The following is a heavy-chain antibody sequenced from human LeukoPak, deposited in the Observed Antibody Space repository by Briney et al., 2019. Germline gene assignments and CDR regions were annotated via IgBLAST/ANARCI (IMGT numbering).Heavy chain of an antibody. CDR3: ARVGKNGWDFDH. J-gene: IGHJ4*02. Sequence: PGGPLRLSCAASGFTFSAYWMTWVRQAPGKGLAWVANIIEDGNLKYYVDSVKGRFTISRDNTKNSLYLQMKSLRADDTAVYYCARVGKNGWDFDHWGQGTLVTVSS. CDR1: GFTFSAYW. V-gene: IGHV3-7*01. D-gene: IGHD6-19*01. CDR2: IIEDGNLK.